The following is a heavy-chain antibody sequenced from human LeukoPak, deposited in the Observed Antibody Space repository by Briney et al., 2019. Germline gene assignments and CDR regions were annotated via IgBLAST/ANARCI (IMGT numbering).Heavy chain of an antibody. CDR3: ARDSSGSSVSFDY. D-gene: IGHD1-26*01. J-gene: IGHJ4*02. CDR2: IYYSGST. V-gene: IGHV4-39*02. Sequence: SETLSLTCTVSGGSISSSSYYWGWIRQPPGKGLEWIGSIYYSGSTYYNPSLKSRVTISVDTSKNQFSLKLSSVTAADTAVYYCARDSSGSSVSFDYWGQGTLVTVSS. CDR1: GGSISSSSYY.